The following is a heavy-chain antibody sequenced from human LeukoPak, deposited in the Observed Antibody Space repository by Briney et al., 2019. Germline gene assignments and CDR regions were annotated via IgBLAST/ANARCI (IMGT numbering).Heavy chain of an antibody. D-gene: IGHD3-22*01. Sequence: ASVKVSCKASGYTFTGYYMHWVRQAPGQGLEWMGWINPNSGGTNYAQKFRGWVTMTRDTSISTAYMGLSRLRSDDTAVYYCARAGSTRTHTRLTMIARNWFDPWGQGTVVTVSS. CDR1: GYTFTGYY. V-gene: IGHV1-2*04. CDR3: ARAGSTRTHTRLTMIARNWFDP. CDR2: INPNSGGT. J-gene: IGHJ5*02.